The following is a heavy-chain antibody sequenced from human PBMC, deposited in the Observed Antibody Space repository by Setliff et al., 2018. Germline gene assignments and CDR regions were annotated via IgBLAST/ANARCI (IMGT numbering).Heavy chain of an antibody. CDR1: GFTFSNSW. CDR3: LVAYTSSWYSSGFDP. D-gene: IGHD6-13*01. Sequence: PGGSLRLSCAASGFTFSNSWMHWVRQAPGEGLVCVSRMNSDGSITSYADSVRGRFTISRDSSKNTLYLQMNSLRLEDTAVYYCLVAYTSSWYSSGFDPWGQGTLVTVSS. CDR2: MNSDGSIT. V-gene: IGHV3-74*01. J-gene: IGHJ5*02.